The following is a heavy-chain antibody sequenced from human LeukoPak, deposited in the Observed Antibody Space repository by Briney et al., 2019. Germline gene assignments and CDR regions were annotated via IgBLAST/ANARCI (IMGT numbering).Heavy chain of an antibody. J-gene: IGHJ4*02. D-gene: IGHD3-22*01. Sequence: GASVKVSCKASGGTFSSYAISWVRQAPGQGLEWMGGIIPIFGTANYAQKFQGRVTITAGESTSTAYMELSSLRSEDTAVYYCAKGSLMWSLGTAWGQGTLVTVSS. CDR3: AKGSLMWSLGTA. CDR2: IIPIFGTA. CDR1: GGTFSSYA. V-gene: IGHV1-69*13.